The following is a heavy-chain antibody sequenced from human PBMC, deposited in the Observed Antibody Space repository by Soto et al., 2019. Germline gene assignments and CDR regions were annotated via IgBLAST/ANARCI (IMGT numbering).Heavy chain of an antibody. CDR1: GDTFSSFA. D-gene: IGHD1-1*01. J-gene: IGHJ6*01. V-gene: IGHV1-69*12. CDR2: IIPIFRTP. Sequence: QVQLVQSGAEVKKPGSSVKVSCKASGDTFSSFAISWVRQAPGQGLEWMGGIIPIFRTPNYAQKFQGRAQIPAEEFTSTAYMERSCTRSEDTAGYYCAGGKGREQLGGNYYYTLDVWGQGTTVIVSS. CDR3: AGGKGREQLGGNYYYTLDV.